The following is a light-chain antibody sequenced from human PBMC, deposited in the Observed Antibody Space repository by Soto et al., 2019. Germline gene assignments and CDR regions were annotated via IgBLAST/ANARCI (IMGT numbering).Light chain of an antibody. J-gene: IGKJ4*01. Sequence: EIVLTQSPATLSLSPGERATLSCRASQSVARYLAWYQQKPGQAPRLLIYDASNRATGIPGRFSGSGSGADFTLTISSLEPEDSAVYYCQQRSNWPRVTFGGGTKVEV. CDR2: DAS. V-gene: IGKV3-11*01. CDR1: QSVARY. CDR3: QQRSNWPRVT.